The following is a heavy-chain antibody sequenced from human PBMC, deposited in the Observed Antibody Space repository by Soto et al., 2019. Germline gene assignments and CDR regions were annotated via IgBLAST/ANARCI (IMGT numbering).Heavy chain of an antibody. D-gene: IGHD6-13*01. Sequence: GGSLRLSCAASGFTFSSYAMSWVRQAPGKGLEWVSATSGSGGSTYYADSVKGRFTISRDNSKNTLYLQMNSLRAEDTAVYYCVLVGGIELIAAAGWGQGTLVTVSS. CDR3: VLVGGIELIAAAG. V-gene: IGHV3-23*01. J-gene: IGHJ4*02. CDR2: TSGSGGST. CDR1: GFTFSSYA.